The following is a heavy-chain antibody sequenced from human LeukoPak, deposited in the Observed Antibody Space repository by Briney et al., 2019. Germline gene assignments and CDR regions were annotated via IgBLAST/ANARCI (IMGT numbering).Heavy chain of an antibody. Sequence: NPSETLSLTCTVSGDSISSGTFYWGWVRQPPGKGLEWIGSIHYSGNTYYNPSLKSPVTISVDTSKNQFSLNLSSGAGRVGATIWTGMEFWGQGILVTVSS. J-gene: IGHJ4*02. CDR2: IHYSGNT. V-gene: IGHV4-39*01. D-gene: IGHD1-26*01. CDR1: GDSISSGTFY. CDR3: GMEF.